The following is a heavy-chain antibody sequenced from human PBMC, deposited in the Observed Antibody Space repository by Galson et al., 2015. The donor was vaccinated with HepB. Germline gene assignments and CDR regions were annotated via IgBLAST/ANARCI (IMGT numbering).Heavy chain of an antibody. CDR1: GFALSDAW. V-gene: IGHV3-15*01. D-gene: IGHD1-7*01. Sequence: LRLSCAASGFALSDAWMSWVRQTPGKGLEWVGRLKRKTGGGTSDYAAPVKGRFAISRDDSKNTVYLQMNSLKTEDTAIYYCTTVKTGTPNAPGGYWCQGT. CDR2: LKRKTGGGTS. CDR3: TTVKTGTPNAPGGY. J-gene: IGHJ4*02.